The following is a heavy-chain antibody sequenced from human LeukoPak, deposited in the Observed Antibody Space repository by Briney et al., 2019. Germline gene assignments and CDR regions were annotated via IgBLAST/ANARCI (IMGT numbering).Heavy chain of an antibody. Sequence: GGSLRLSCAASGFIFSNYAMHWVRQAPGKGLEWVALISYDGSDKNFADSVKGRFTISRDNSKSTLFLQMNSLRAEDTAVYYCARLRTAAAGTLDYWGQGTLVTVSS. CDR1: GFIFSNYA. J-gene: IGHJ4*02. V-gene: IGHV3-33*01. D-gene: IGHD6-13*01. CDR3: ARLRTAAAGTLDY. CDR2: ISYDGSDK.